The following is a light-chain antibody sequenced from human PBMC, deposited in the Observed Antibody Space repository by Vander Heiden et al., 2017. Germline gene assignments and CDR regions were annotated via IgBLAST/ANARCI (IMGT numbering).Light chain of an antibody. CDR3: QQSFSSPQA. CDR2: AAS. CDR1: QSSYSY. V-gene: IGKV1-39*01. J-gene: IGKJ1*01. Sequence: DIQMTQSPSSLSASVGDRVTITCRASQSSYSYLNWYQKNPGKAPKLLIYAASTLRNGVPSRFSGSGAGTEFTLTISSLQPEDFATYYCQQSFSSPQAFGQGTQLEVK.